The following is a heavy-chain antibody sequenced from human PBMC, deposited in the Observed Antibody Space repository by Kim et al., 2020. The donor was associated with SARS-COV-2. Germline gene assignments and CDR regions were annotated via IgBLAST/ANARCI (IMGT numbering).Heavy chain of an antibody. CDR3: AREGPCSGGSCYLPFDY. V-gene: IGHV4-34*01. D-gene: IGHD2-15*01. J-gene: IGHJ4*02. CDR1: GGSFSGYY. CDR2: INHSGST. Sequence: SETLSLTCVVYGGSFSGYYWSWIRQPPGNGLEWIGEINHSGSTNYNPSLKSRVTISVDTSKNQFSLKLSSVTAADTAVYYCAREGPCSGGSCYLPFDYWGQGTLVTVSS.